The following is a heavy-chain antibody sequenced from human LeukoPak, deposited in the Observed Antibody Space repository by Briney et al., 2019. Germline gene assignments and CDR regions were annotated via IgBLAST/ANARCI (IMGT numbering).Heavy chain of an antibody. CDR2: IYTSGST. J-gene: IGHJ6*03. CDR1: GGSISSGSYY. D-gene: IGHD3-3*01. V-gene: IGHV4-61*02. CDR3: ARTNYDFWSGYCYMDV. Sequence: SQTLSLTCTVSGGSISSGSYYWSWIRQPAGKGLEWIGRIYTSGSTNYNPSLKSRVTISVDTSKHQFSLQLSSVTAADTAVYYCARTNYDFWSGYCYMDVWGKGTTVTVSS.